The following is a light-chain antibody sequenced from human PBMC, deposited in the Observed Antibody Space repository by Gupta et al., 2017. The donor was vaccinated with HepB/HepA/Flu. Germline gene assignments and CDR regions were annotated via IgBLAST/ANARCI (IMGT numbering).Light chain of an antibody. CDR2: DAS. CDR3: QQYNNWPSWT. Sequence: EIVMTPSPATLSVSPGEGATLSCRASQNINSKLAWYQQKPGQAPRVLIYDASARPTGIPARFSGSGSGTEFTLTISSLQSEDFAVYYCQQYNNWPSWTFGQGTNVEIK. CDR1: QNINSK. J-gene: IGKJ1*01. V-gene: IGKV3-15*01.